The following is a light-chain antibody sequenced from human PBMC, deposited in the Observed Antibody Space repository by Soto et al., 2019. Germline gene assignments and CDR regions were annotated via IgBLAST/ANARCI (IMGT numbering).Light chain of an antibody. V-gene: IGLV1-40*01. CDR2: GNS. CDR1: RSNIGAGYD. CDR3: QSYDSSQSGSYV. J-gene: IGLJ1*01. Sequence: QSVLTQPPSVSGAPGQRGTISCTGSRSNIGAGYDVHWYQQLPGTAPKLLIYGNSNRPSAFPDRFSGSKSGTSASLAITGLQAEDEADYYCQSYDSSQSGSYVFGTGTKLTVL.